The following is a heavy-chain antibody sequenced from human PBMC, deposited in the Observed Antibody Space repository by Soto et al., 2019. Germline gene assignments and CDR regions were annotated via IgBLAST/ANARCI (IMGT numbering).Heavy chain of an antibody. D-gene: IGHD3-22*01. CDR1: GGSFSGYY. CDR2: IHHTGST. Sequence: QVQLPQWGAGLLKPSETLSLTCAVYGGSFSGYYWSWIRQSPGKGLEWIGEIHHTGSTNYNPPPNSRVTISVDTSKNQFSLQLSSVTAADTAVYYCARVQDDSQYWSQGTLVTVSS. J-gene: IGHJ4*02. V-gene: IGHV4-34*01. CDR3: ARVQDDSQY.